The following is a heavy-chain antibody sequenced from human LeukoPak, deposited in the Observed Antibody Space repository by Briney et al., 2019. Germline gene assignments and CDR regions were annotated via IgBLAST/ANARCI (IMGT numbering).Heavy chain of an antibody. CDR1: GDSMRTYY. J-gene: IGHJ6*02. Sequence: PSETLSLTCTVSGDSMRTYYWTWVRQPPGKGLEWIGHIYSSGDTNYNPTLKSRLTISIDTSNKRFSLHLTSVTAADTAVYYCARSTSSGSYGYYVYPMKVWGQGTTVTVSS. CDR2: IYSSGDT. V-gene: IGHV4-59*08. D-gene: IGHD1-26*01. CDR3: ARSTSSGSYGYYVYPMKV.